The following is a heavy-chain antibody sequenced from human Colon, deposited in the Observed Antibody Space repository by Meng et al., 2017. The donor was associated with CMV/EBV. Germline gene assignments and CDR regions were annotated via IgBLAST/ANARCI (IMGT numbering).Heavy chain of an antibody. Sequence: GGSLRLSCEGSGYNFPIYWIGWVRQMPGRGLEWIGIIYPADSATRYNPSFQGHVTISADKSINTAYLQWSSLRTSDAAMYFCVRGSSQDYWGQGTLVTVSS. V-gene: IGHV5-51*01. J-gene: IGHJ4*02. CDR1: GYNFPIYW. CDR2: IYPADSAT. CDR3: VRGSSQDY. D-gene: IGHD6-6*01.